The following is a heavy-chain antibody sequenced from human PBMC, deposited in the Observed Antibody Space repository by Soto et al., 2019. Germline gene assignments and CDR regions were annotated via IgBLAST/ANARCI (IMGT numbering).Heavy chain of an antibody. CDR1: GGSISSSRSY. Sequence: SETLSLTCTVSGGSISSSRSYWGWIRQPPGKGLEWVGRINYLGNTYYNPSLRCRVTISVDTSKNQFSLKLSSVTAADTAVYYCARRRGYCSGGSCYYYMDVWGKGTTVTVSS. CDR2: INYLGNT. V-gene: IGHV4-39*01. D-gene: IGHD2-15*01. J-gene: IGHJ6*03. CDR3: ARRRGYCSGGSCYYYMDV.